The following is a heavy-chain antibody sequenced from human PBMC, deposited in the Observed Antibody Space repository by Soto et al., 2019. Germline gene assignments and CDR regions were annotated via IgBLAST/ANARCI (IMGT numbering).Heavy chain of an antibody. CDR3: ARVGEMSTSCYAFYI. CDR2: IKQDGSEK. CDR1: GFTFSSYW. D-gene: IGHD2-2*01. V-gene: IGHV3-7*01. Sequence: GGSLRLSCAASGFTFSSYWMSWVRQAPGKGLEWVANIKQDGSEKYYVDSVKGRFTIARDNAKNSLYLQMNSLRAEDSALYYCARVGEMSTSCYAFYIWGQGTMGTVSS. J-gene: IGHJ3*02.